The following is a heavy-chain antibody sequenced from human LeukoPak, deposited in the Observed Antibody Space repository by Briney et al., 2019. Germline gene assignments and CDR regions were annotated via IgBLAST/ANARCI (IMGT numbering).Heavy chain of an antibody. J-gene: IGHJ4*02. CDR2: IKQDGSEE. CDR3: ARGFYY. V-gene: IGHV3-7*03. CDR1: GFTFSSYW. Sequence: GGSLRLSCAASGFTFSSYWMSWVRQAPGKGLEWVANIKQDGSEEYYAVSVKGRFTISRDNAENSVYLQMNSLRAEDTAIYYCARGFYYWGQGTLVTVSS.